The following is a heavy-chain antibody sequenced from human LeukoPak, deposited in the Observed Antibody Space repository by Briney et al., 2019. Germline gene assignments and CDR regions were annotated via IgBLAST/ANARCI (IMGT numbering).Heavy chain of an antibody. CDR3: ARRAGIGQAYFDY. CDR1: GGSISSYY. V-gene: IGHV4-59*08. D-gene: IGHD6-13*01. J-gene: IGHJ4*02. CDR2: IYYSGST. Sequence: PSETLSLTCTVSGGSISSYYWSWTRQSPGKGLECIGYIYYSGSTYYNPSLKSRVTISVDTSKNQFSLNLDSVTAADTAVYYCARRAGIGQAYFDYWGQGTLVTVSS.